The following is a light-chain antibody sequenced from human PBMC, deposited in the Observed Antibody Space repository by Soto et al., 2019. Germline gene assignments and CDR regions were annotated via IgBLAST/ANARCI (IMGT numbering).Light chain of an antibody. CDR2: LGS. Sequence: DIVMTQSPLSLPVTPGEPASISCRSSQSILHYNGYNYLDWYLQKPGQSPQLLIYLGSNRASGVPDRFSGRGSGTEFTLQINRVEAEDVGVYYCMQAVQAPLTFGQGTKLEIK. CDR1: QSILHYNGYNY. V-gene: IGKV2-28*01. CDR3: MQAVQAPLT. J-gene: IGKJ2*01.